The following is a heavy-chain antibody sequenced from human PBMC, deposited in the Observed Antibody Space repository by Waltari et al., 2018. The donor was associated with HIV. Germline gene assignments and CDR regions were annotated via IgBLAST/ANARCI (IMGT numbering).Heavy chain of an antibody. CDR3: ARGNPHFVVTYFQH. CDR2: VNDSGDT. D-gene: IGHD3-3*02. Sequence: QVQLQQWGAGLLTPSETLSLTCAVSGESPIGYSWSWIRQPPRKGREWIGEVNDSGDTNYNPSRKSRVTISLDTSKNQFSLKVSSVTAADTAVYYCARGNPHFVVTYFQHWDQGALVTVSS. CDR1: GESPIGYS. J-gene: IGHJ1*01. V-gene: IGHV4-34*01.